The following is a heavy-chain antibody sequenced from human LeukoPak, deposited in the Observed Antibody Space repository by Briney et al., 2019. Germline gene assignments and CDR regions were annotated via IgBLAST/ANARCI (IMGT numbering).Heavy chain of an antibody. D-gene: IGHD3-10*01. CDR3: ARHLARLWFGEDHRYNWFDP. Sequence: SETLSLTCTVSGGSISSYYWSWIRQPPGKGLEWIGSIYYSGSTYYNPSLKSRVTISVDTSKNQFSLKLSSVTAADTAVYYCARHLARLWFGEDHRYNWFDPWGQGTLVTVSS. CDR2: IYYSGST. J-gene: IGHJ5*02. V-gene: IGHV4-59*05. CDR1: GGSISSYY.